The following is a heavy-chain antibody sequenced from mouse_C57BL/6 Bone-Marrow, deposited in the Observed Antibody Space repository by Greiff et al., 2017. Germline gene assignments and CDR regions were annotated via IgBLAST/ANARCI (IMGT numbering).Heavy chain of an antibody. D-gene: IGHD1-1*01. Sequence: VQLVESEGGLVQPGSSMKLSCTASGFTFSDYYMAWVRQVPEKGLEWVANINYDGSSTYYLDSLKSRFIISRDNAKNILYLQMSSLKSEDTATYYCARDRDGRSYWYFDVWCTGTTVTVSS. CDR2: INYDGSST. V-gene: IGHV5-16*01. J-gene: IGHJ1*03. CDR3: ARDRDGRSYWYFDV. CDR1: GFTFSDYY.